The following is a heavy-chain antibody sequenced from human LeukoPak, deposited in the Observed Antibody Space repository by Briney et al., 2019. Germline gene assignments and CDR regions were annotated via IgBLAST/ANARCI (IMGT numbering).Heavy chain of an antibody. CDR2: INPNSGGT. V-gene: IGHV1-2*02. CDR3: ARVWSYYYDSSGSFDY. Sequence: ASVKVSCKASGYTFIDYYIHWVRQAPGEGLEWMGWINPNSGGTNYAQKFQGSVTMTRDTSISTAYMELTRLNSDDTAVYYCARVWSYYYDSSGSFDYWGQGTLVTVSS. CDR1: GYTFIDYY. J-gene: IGHJ4*02. D-gene: IGHD3-22*01.